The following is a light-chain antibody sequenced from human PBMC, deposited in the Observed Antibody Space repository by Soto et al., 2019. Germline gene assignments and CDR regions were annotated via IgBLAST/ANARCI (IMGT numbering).Light chain of an antibody. CDR3: QQSYSTPPRYT. Sequence: EIVLTQSPCTLSFSPWERSTLSFMASQSVRSSHLAWYQQKPGQAPRLLIYGTSSRATGIADRFSGSGSGTDFTLTISRLEPEDYATYYCQQSYSTPPRYTFGQGTKVDI. CDR1: QSVRSSH. J-gene: IGKJ2*01. CDR2: GTS. V-gene: IGKV3-20*01.